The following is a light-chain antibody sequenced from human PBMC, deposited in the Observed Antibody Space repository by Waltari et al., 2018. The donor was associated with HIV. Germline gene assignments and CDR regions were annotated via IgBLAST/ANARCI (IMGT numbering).Light chain of an antibody. CDR1: KLGDKY. CDR3: QAWDSSAVV. J-gene: IGLJ2*01. CDR2: LDT. V-gene: IGLV3-1*01. Sequence: SYELTQPPSVSVSPGQTASITCSGAKLGDKYVYWYQQNAGHAPVGVMDLDTKRPSGIPVIPERFAGSSSGNTATLTISGTQTMDEADYYCQAWDSSAVVFGGGTKLTVL.